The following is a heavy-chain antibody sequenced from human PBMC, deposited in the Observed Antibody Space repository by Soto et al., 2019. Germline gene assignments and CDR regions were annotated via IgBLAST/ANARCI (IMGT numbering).Heavy chain of an antibody. CDR2: ISAYNGNT. D-gene: IGHD4-17*01. Sequence: ASVKVSCKASGYTFTSYGISWVRQAPGQGLEWMGWISAYNGNTNYAQKLQGRVTMTTDTSTSTAYMELRSLRSDDTAVYYCARDVATVTVAYYYGMDVWGQGTTVSVSS. CDR1: GYTFTSYG. V-gene: IGHV1-18*04. CDR3: ARDVATVTVAYYYGMDV. J-gene: IGHJ6*02.